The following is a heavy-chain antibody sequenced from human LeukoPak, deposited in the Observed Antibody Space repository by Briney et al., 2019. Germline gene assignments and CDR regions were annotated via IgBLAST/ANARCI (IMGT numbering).Heavy chain of an antibody. CDR3: ANHYYDSSGYIDY. CDR2: ISGSGGST. CDR1: GFTFSSYA. V-gene: IGHV3-23*01. Sequence: GGSLRLSCAASGFTFSSYAMSWDRQAPGKGLEWVSAISGSGGSTYYADSVKGRFTISRDNSKNTLYLQMNSLRAEDTAAYYCANHYYDSSGYIDYWGQGTLVTVSS. D-gene: IGHD3-22*01. J-gene: IGHJ4*02.